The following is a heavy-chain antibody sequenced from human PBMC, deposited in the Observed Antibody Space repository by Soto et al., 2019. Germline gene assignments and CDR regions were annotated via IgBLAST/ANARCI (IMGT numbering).Heavy chain of an antibody. J-gene: IGHJ6*02. D-gene: IGHD6-13*01. CDR1: GYSFTSYW. CDR2: IYPGDSDT. V-gene: IGHV5-51*01. CDR3: ARTSAAGKYYYGMDV. Sequence: RESLKISCKGSGYSFTSYWIGWVRQMPGKGLEWMGIIYPGDSDTRYSPSFQGQVTISADKSISTAYLQRSSLKASDTAMYYCARTSAAGKYYYGMDVWGQGTTVTVSS.